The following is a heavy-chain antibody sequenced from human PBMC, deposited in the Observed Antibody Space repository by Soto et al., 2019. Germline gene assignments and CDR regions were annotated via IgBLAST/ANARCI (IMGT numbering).Heavy chain of an antibody. Sequence: SETLSLTCAVSGVYFRCFYLTWIRQSPGKGLEWLGDINHVGITNYNPSLKSRVSIPVDTSKSQFSLKLSSVTAADTAVYYCARAHDFWGGRQQPIDSWGQGTLVTVSS. CDR1: GVYFRCFY. CDR2: INHVGIT. CDR3: ARAHDFWGGRQQPIDS. D-gene: IGHD3-3*01. J-gene: IGHJ4*02. V-gene: IGHV4-34*01.